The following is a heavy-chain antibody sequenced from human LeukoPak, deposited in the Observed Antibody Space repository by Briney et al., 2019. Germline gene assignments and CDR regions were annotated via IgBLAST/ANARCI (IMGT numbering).Heavy chain of an antibody. V-gene: IGHV3-48*01. J-gene: IGHJ4*02. Sequence: GGSLRLSCAASGFTFSSYSMSWGRQAPGKGREWVSYISSSSSTIYYADSVKGRFTISRDNAKNTLYLQMNSLRAEDTAVYYCARSGGSGYYGSGSCRNWGQGTLVTVSS. CDR3: ARSGGSGYYGSGSCRN. D-gene: IGHD3-10*01. CDR1: GFTFSSYS. CDR2: ISSSSSTI.